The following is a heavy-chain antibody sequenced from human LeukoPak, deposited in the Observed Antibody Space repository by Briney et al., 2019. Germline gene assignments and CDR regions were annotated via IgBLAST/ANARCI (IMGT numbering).Heavy chain of an antibody. Sequence: GGSLRLSCAASGFTFRIYVMSWVRQAPGKGLEWVSAMSGSGDNTNYADSVKGRFTISRDNAKNSLFLQMDSLRDEDTAVYYCARSGYSGYEFDHWGQGTRVTVSS. CDR2: MSGSGDNT. CDR3: ARSGYSGYEFDH. CDR1: GFTFRIYV. D-gene: IGHD5-12*01. J-gene: IGHJ4*02. V-gene: IGHV3-23*01.